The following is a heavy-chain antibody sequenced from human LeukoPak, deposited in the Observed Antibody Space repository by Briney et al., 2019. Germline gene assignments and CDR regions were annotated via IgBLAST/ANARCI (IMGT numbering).Heavy chain of an antibody. CDR2: IRNDRSKS. D-gene: IGHD4-23*01. Sequence: PGGSLRLSCAASGFIFRGYDMHWVRQAPGKGLEWVAFIRNDRSKSYYADSVKGRFTISRDNSKNTLYLQMNSLRAEDTAVYYCARDKSYGGNPDYWGQGTLVTVSS. V-gene: IGHV3-30*02. CDR3: ARDKSYGGNPDY. CDR1: GFIFRGYD. J-gene: IGHJ4*02.